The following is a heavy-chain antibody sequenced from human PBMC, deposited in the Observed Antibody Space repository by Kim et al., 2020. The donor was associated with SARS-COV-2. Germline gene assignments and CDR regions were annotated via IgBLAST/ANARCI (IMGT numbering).Heavy chain of an antibody. Sequence: SSTSNAASGKGRFTLSRDNAKNTLDLQMNSLRVEDTAVYYCARGEGYFDSWGQGTLVTVS. J-gene: IGHJ4*02. V-gene: IGHV3-74*01. CDR3: ARGEGYFDS. CDR2: SST.